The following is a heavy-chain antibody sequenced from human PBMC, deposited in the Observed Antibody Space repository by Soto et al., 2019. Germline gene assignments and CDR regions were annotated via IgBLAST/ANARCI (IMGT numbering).Heavy chain of an antibody. J-gene: IGHJ5*02. D-gene: IGHD3-16*01. CDR2: ISSSSTI. Sequence: EVQLVESGGGLVQPGVSLRLSCAASGFTFSSYSMNWVRQAPGKGLEWVSYISSSSTIYYADSVKGRFTISRDNAKSSLYLQMNSLRDEDTAVYYCARGSTWGTAWFDPWGQGTLVTGSS. CDR3: ARGSTWGTAWFDP. V-gene: IGHV3-48*02. CDR1: GFTFSSYS.